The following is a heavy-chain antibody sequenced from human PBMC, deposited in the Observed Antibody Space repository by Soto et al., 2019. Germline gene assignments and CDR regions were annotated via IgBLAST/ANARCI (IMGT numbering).Heavy chain of an antibody. J-gene: IGHJ4*02. Sequence: GGSLRLSCAASGFTFSSYAMSWVRQAPGKGLEWVSAISGSGGSTYYADSVKGRFTISRDNSKNTLYLRMNSLRAEDNAVAYPSKDNWNYFDYWGQGTLVTVSS. CDR3: SKDNWNYFDY. V-gene: IGHV3-23*01. CDR1: GFTFSSYA. D-gene: IGHD1-20*01. CDR2: ISGSGGST.